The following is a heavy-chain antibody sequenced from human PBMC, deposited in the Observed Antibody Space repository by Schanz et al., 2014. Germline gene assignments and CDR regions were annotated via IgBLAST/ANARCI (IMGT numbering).Heavy chain of an antibody. Sequence: EVQLVQSGGGLVQPGGSLRLSCAASGFTFSSHWMHWVRQDPGKGLVWVARINSVGSNTDYADSVTGRFTISRDNAKNTLYLQMNTLRAEDTAVYYCARKMKLGVYGGKGHDSLDIWGRGTMVTVSA. CDR2: INSVGSNT. J-gene: IGHJ3*02. D-gene: IGHD4-17*01. V-gene: IGHV3-74*01. CDR3: ARKMKLGVYGGKGHDSLDI. CDR1: GFTFSSHW.